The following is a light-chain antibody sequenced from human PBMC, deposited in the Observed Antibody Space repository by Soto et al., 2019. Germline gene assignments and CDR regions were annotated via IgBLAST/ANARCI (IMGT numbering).Light chain of an antibody. V-gene: IGKV2-24*01. J-gene: IGKJ1*01. CDR3: VQFSHFPRT. Sequence: VVMTQTPLSSPVTLGQPASISCRSSQSLVYSDGNTYLSWLHQRPGQPPRLLIYQVSNRFSGVPDRFTGSGAGTDFTLKIIRVEAEDVGVYYCVQFSHFPRTFGQGTEVEIK. CDR2: QVS. CDR1: QSLVYSDGNTY.